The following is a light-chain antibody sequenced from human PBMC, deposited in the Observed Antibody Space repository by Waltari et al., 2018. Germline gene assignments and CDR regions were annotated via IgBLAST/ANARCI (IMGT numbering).Light chain of an antibody. CDR2: WAS. J-gene: IGKJ2*01. Sequence: DIVMTQSPDSLAVSLGERATLNCKSSQSAFHLNNKNYLAGYQQKPGQPPKLLIYWASTRESGVPDRFSGSGSGTDFTLAISSLQAEDVAVYYCQQYYDTPNTFGQGTKVEIK. V-gene: IGKV4-1*01. CDR1: QSAFHLNNKNY. CDR3: QQYYDTPNT.